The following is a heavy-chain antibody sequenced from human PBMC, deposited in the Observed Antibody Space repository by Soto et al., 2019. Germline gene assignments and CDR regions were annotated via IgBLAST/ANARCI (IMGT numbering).Heavy chain of an antibody. CDR2: ISTYNGNT. CDR1: GYTFTTYG. V-gene: IGHV1-18*01. Sequence: QVQLVQSGAEVKKPGASVKVSCKASGYTFTTYGMSWVRQAPGQGLDWMGWISTYNGNTKYAERLQGRVTMTTDTTTSTGYMELRSLRSDDPAVYYCARGPTDYYDNSGNYFLDYWGQGTLVTVSS. J-gene: IGHJ4*02. CDR3: ARGPTDYYDNSGNYFLDY. D-gene: IGHD3-22*01.